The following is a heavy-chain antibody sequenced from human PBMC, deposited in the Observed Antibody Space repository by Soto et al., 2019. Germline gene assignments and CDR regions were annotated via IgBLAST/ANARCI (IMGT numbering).Heavy chain of an antibody. J-gene: IGHJ4*02. Sequence: QVQLVESGGDLVKPGGSLRLSCAASGFPFSDYYMSWIRQAPGKGLEWVSSIGGSSSYTNNADSVKGRFTISRDNSKNTLYLQMNSLRAEDTAVYYCARRSSSWYFDYWGQGTLVTVSS. CDR1: GFPFSDYY. CDR2: IGGSSSYT. D-gene: IGHD6-13*01. CDR3: ARRSSSWYFDY. V-gene: IGHV3-11*05.